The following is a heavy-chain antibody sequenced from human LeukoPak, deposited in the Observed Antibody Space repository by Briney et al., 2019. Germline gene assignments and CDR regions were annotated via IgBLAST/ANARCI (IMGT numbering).Heavy chain of an antibody. V-gene: IGHV4-59*08. Sequence: SETLSLTCTVSGGSISSYYWSWIRQPPGKGLEWIGYIYYSGSTNYNPSLKSRVTISVDTSKNQFSLKLNSVTAADTAVYYCARHGDTMARGPHWFDPWGQGTLVTVSS. CDR3: ARHGDTMARGPHWFDP. D-gene: IGHD3-10*01. CDR1: GGSISSYY. CDR2: IYYSGST. J-gene: IGHJ5*02.